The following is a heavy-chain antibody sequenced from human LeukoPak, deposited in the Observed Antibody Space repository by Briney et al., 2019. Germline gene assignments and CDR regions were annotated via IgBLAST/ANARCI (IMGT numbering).Heavy chain of an antibody. CDR1: GFLFTTFG. V-gene: IGHV3-30*02. CDR2: VAKDEVTK. D-gene: IGHD3-10*02. Sequence: GGSLRLSCAAPGFLFTTFGMHWVRQAPGGRLEWVAFVAKDEVTKYYADAVKGRFTISRDTSKSTLYLEMNSLRTEETAVYYCARSYVLHHFESWGQGTPVTVSS. CDR3: ARSYVLHHFES. J-gene: IGHJ5*01.